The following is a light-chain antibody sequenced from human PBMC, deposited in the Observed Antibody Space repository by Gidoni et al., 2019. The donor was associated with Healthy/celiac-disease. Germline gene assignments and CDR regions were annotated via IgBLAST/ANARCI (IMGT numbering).Light chain of an antibody. CDR3: QQRSNWPPSWT. CDR2: DAS. J-gene: IGKJ1*01. CDR1: QSVSSY. V-gene: IGKV3-11*01. Sequence: EIVLTQSPANLSLSPGERATLSCMASQSVSSYLAWYQQKPGQSPRLLIYDASHRATGIPARFSGSGSGTDFTLTISSLEPEDFAVYYCQQRSNWPPSWTFXXXTKVEIK.